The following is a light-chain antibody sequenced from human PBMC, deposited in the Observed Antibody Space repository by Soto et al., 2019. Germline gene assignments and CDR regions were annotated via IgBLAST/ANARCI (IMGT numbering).Light chain of an antibody. CDR2: KAS. CDR3: QHYNSYSEA. V-gene: IGKV1-5*03. J-gene: IGKJ1*01. CDR1: RTISCW. Sequence: DMQMTQSPSTLSGPVGDRVTIPCRARRTISCWLAWYQQKPGKAPKLLIYKASTLTSGVPSRFSGIGSGTEFTLTISSLQPDDFATYYCQHYNSYSEAFGQGTKVDIK.